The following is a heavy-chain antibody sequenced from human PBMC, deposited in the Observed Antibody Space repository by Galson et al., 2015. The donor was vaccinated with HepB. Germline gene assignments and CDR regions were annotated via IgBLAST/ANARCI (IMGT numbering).Heavy chain of an antibody. V-gene: IGHV1-69*10. J-gene: IGHJ4*02. CDR1: GDSFTRSV. CDR3: AIPLAAGTLAY. D-gene: IGHD1-1*01. CDR2: IIPIYGLT. Sequence: SVKVSCKGSGDSFTRSVLSWVRQAPGQGLEWVGGIIPIYGLTNNAQRFQGRLTLTADKSTSTVFMELRSLTPEDTAVYYCAIPLAAGTLAYWGQGSLVTVSS.